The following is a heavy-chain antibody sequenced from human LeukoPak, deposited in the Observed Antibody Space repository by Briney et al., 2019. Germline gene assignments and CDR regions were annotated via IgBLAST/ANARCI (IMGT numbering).Heavy chain of an antibody. J-gene: IGHJ5*02. CDR1: GGSFSGYY. Sequence: PSETLSLTCAVYGGSFSGYYWSWLRQPPGKGLEWVGEINHSGSNNYNPSLKSRVTISVDTSKNQFSLKLSSVTAADAAVYDCASGLRGRFYSSSSWFDPWGQGTLVTVSS. D-gene: IGHD6-6*01. CDR3: ASGLRGRFYSSSSWFDP. CDR2: INHSGSN. V-gene: IGHV4-34*01.